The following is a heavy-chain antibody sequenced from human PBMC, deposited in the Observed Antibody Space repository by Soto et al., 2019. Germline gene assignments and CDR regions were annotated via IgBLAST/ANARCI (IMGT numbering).Heavy chain of an antibody. J-gene: IGHJ5*02. V-gene: IGHV4-38-2*01. D-gene: IGHD4-17*01. CDR3: ARTGDYGWFDP. CDR1: GYSISSGYY. Sequence: SETLSLTCAVSGYSISSGYYWGWIRQPPGKGLEWIGSIYHSGSTYYNPSLKSRVTVSVDTSKNQFSLKLSSVTAADTAVYYCARTGDYGWFDPWGQGTLVTVSS. CDR2: IYHSGST.